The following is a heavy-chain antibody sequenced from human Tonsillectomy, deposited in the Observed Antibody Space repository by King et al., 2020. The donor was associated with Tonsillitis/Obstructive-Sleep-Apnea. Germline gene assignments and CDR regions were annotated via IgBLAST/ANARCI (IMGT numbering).Heavy chain of an antibody. V-gene: IGHV3-48*02. CDR1: GFTFSSYT. D-gene: IGHD2-2*01. Sequence: VQLVESGGGLVQPGGSLRLSCAASGFTFSSYTMNWVRQAPGKGLEWVSHISTTISTIYYADSVKGRFTISRDNARNSLYLQMNSLRDEDTAVYYCAGGYCSSSSCYGGVLDYWGQGALVTVSS. CDR2: ISTTISTI. CDR3: AGGYCSSSSCYGGVLDY. J-gene: IGHJ4*02.